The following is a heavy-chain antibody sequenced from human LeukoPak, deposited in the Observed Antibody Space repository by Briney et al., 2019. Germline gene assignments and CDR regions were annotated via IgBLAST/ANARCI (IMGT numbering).Heavy chain of an antibody. V-gene: IGHV3-33*06. D-gene: IGHD5-18*01. J-gene: IGHJ4*02. CDR2: IWYDGSNK. Sequence: GGSLRLSCAASGFTFSSYGMHWARQAPGKGLEWVAVIWYDGSNKYYADSVKGRFTISRDNSKNTLYLQMNSLRAEDTAVYYCAKDLVLRRGYSYGYFDYWGQGTLVTVSS. CDR1: GFTFSSYG. CDR3: AKDLVLRRGYSYGYFDY.